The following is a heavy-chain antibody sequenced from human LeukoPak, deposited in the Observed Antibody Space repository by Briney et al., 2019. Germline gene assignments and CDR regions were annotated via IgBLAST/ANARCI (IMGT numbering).Heavy chain of an antibody. V-gene: IGHV1-46*02. Sequence: GASVKVCCKTSGYTFNSYYMHWVRQATGQGLDWMGAIPPSDGGTNYAQKFQGRVTMTRDTSTSTVYMDLSSLRSEDTAVYYCTREGGCSGGSCYRFDPWGQGALVTVSS. CDR1: GYTFNSYY. CDR3: TREGGCSGGSCYRFDP. CDR2: IPPSDGGT. D-gene: IGHD2-15*01. J-gene: IGHJ5*02.